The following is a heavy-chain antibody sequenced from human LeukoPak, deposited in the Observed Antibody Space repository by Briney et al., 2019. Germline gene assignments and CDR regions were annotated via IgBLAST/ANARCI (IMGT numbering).Heavy chain of an antibody. V-gene: IGHV5-51*01. CDR2: IYPGDSNT. CDR3: ATSIQSEVGRPGTDH. Sequence: GESLKISCKGSGYSFTTYWIGWVRQMPGKGLEWMGIIYPGDSNTRYSPSFQGRVTISADKSISTAYLQWSSLTASDTAMYYCATSIQSEVGRPGTDHWGQGTMVTVSS. J-gene: IGHJ4*02. CDR1: GYSFTTYW. D-gene: IGHD5-24*01.